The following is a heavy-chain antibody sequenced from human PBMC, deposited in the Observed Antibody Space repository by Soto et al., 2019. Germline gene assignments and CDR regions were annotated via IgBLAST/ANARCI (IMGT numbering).Heavy chain of an antibody. CDR1: GFTFSNYG. J-gene: IGHJ4*02. CDR3: AKGGDSSGYYIYFDY. V-gene: IGHV3-30*18. CDR2: ISYDGSNK. Sequence: GGSLRLPCATSGFTFSNYGMHWVRQAPGKGLEWVAVISYDGSNKYYADSVKGRFTISTDNSKSTLYLQMNSLRAEDTALYYCAKGGDSSGYYIYFDYWGQGTLVTVSS. D-gene: IGHD3-22*01.